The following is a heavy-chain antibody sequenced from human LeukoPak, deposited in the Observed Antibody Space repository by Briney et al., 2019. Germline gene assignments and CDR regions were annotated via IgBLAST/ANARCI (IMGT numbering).Heavy chain of an antibody. CDR3: ARALGYFDL. J-gene: IGHJ2*01. CDR2: IYYSGST. Sequence: SETLSLTSSVSGGSISNYYWSWIRQPPGKGLEWIGYIYYSGSTNYNPSLKSRVTISVDTSKNQFSLKLSSVTAADTAVYYCARALGYFDLWGRGTLVTVSS. CDR1: GGSISNYY. V-gene: IGHV4-59*01.